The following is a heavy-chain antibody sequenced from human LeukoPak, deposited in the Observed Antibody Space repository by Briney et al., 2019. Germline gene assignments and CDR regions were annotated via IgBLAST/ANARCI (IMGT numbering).Heavy chain of an antibody. CDR2: IYDSGST. Sequence: SETLSLTCTVSGGSVTTYYWRWIRQSPGKGLEWIGYIYDSGSTNYNPALKSRVTISEDTSKRQFSLKLRSVTAADAAVYYCARVVGRYCSSTSCYIDYWGQGTLVTVSS. J-gene: IGHJ4*02. CDR3: ARVVGRYCSSTSCYIDY. V-gene: IGHV4-59*02. D-gene: IGHD2-2*02. CDR1: GGSVTTYY.